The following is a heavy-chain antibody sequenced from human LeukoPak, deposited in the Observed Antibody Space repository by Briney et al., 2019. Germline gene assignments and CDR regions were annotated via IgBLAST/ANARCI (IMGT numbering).Heavy chain of an antibody. CDR1: GGSISSGGYY. CDR2: IYYSGST. CDR3: TRLSTLRGVDV. J-gene: IGHJ6*02. Sequence: PSQTLSLTCTVSGGSISSGGYYWSWIRQHPGKGLEWIGYIYYSGSTYYNPSLKSRVTISVDTSKNQFSLKLSSVTAADTAVYYCTRLSTLRGVDVWGQGTTVTVSS. V-gene: IGHV4-31*03. D-gene: IGHD1-1*01.